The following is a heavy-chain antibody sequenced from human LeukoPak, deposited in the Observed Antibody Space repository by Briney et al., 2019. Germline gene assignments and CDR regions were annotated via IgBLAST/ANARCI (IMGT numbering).Heavy chain of an antibody. V-gene: IGHV5-51*01. J-gene: IGHJ4*02. CDR3: ARPWYYGSSGYYYFDY. D-gene: IGHD3-22*01. CDR1: GYIFTSYW. CDR2: IYPGDSDT. Sequence: GASLQISCKGSGYIFTSYWIGWVRPLPGKGLEWMGIIYPGDSDTRYSPSFQGQVTISADKSISTAYLQWSSLKASDTAMYYCARPWYYGSSGYYYFDYWGQGTLVTVSS.